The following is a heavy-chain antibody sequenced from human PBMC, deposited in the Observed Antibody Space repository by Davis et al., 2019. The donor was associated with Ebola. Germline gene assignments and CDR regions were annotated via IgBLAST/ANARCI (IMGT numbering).Heavy chain of an antibody. CDR3: ARDGSIAVADSYFDY. D-gene: IGHD6-19*01. J-gene: IGHJ4*02. Sequence: GESLKISCAASGFTFSSYAMHWVRQAPGKGLEWVAVISYDGSNKYYADSVKGRFTISRDNSKNTLYLQMNSLRAEDTAVYYCARDGSIAVADSYFDYWGQGTLVTVSS. V-gene: IGHV3-30-3*01. CDR1: GFTFSSYA. CDR2: ISYDGSNK.